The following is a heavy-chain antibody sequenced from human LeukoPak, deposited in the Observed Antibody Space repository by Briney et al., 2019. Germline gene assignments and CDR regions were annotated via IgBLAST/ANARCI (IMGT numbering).Heavy chain of an antibody. J-gene: IGHJ3*01. CDR3: AKSNWKYGFDV. Sequence: PGGSLRLSCAASGFTFRNFAMTWVRQAPGKGLEWVSGIRGGAGDTYYADSVKGRFTISRDNAKNSLYIQMNSLRADDTALYCCAKSNWKYGFDVWGQGTMVTVSS. V-gene: IGHV3-23*01. CDR1: GFTFRNFA. D-gene: IGHD1-20*01. CDR2: IRGGAGDT.